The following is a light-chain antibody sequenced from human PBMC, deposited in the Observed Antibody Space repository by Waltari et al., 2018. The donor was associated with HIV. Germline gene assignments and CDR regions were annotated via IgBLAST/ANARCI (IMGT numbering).Light chain of an antibody. CDR1: QSVGDK. V-gene: IGKV1D-12*01. CDR3: QQAFSFPHT. Sequence: DLQLTQAPSSVSVFVGGNVSITCRASQSVGDKLAWYQVKTGEAPKLLIYGASKLQSGVPSRFAASVSGPEFSLTITGLQSDDSGAYFCQQAFSFPHTFGGGT. J-gene: IGKJ4*01. CDR2: GAS.